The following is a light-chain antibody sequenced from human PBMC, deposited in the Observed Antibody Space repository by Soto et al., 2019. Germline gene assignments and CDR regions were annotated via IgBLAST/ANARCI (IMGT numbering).Light chain of an antibody. V-gene: IGKV3-20*01. CDR1: QSVVTNS. CDR2: GAS. Sequence: EIVLTQSPGTLSLSPGERATLSCRASQSVVTNSLAWYQQKPGQAPRLIIYGASNRATGIPDRFSGRGSGTDFTLTISSLQPDDFATYYCQQYNSYSFGQGTKVDIK. CDR3: QQYNSYS. J-gene: IGKJ1*01.